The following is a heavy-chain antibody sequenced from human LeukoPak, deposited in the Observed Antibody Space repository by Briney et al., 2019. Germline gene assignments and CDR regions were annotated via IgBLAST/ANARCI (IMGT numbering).Heavy chain of an antibody. D-gene: IGHD6-13*01. V-gene: IGHV3-23*01. CDR2: ISGSGGST. CDR3: AKEVASSSSWYDY. J-gene: IGHJ4*02. CDR1: GFTFSSYG. Sequence: PGGSLRLSCAASGFTFSSYGMHWVRQAPGKGLDWVSAISGSGGSTYYADSVKGRFTISRDNSKNTLYLQMNSLRAEDTAVYYCAKEVASSSSWYDYWGQGTLVTVSS.